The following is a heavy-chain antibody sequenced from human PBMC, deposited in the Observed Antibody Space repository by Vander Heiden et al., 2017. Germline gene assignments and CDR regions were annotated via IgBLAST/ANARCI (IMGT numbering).Heavy chain of an antibody. CDR1: GFLFSSSW. V-gene: IGHV3-74*01. Sequence: EVQLVESGGGLVQPGGSLSLSCATSGFLFSSSWIHWVRQVPGKGLVWVARIKSDGNTKDYVDSVKGRFTISRDNVKNTVYLQMNSLRADDTAVYYCTRETNSITADYWGQGTLVTVSS. CDR3: TRETNSITADY. D-gene: IGHD3-22*01. CDR2: IKSDGNTK. J-gene: IGHJ4*02.